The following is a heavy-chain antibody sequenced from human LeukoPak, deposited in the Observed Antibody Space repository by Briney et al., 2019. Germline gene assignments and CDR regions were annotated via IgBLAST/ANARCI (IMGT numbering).Heavy chain of an antibody. J-gene: IGHJ5*02. D-gene: IGHD6-13*01. V-gene: IGHV4-34*01. CDR2: INHSGGS. CDR3: AGIPAPGHGFDP. Sequence: SETLSLTCAVYGGSFNEYHWSWIRQTPGKGLEWIGEINHSGGSNFNPSLKSRVTMSVDTSQNQFPLKLSSVTAADTALYYCAGIPAPGHGFDPRGQGTLVTVSS. CDR1: GGSFNEYH.